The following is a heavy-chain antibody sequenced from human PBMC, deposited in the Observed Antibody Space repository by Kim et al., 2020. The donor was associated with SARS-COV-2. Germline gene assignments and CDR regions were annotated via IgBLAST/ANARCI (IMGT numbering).Heavy chain of an antibody. CDR3: ARDQGGVVRTHRYNWFDP. J-gene: IGHJ5*02. D-gene: IGHD2-15*01. CDR1: GFTFSSYW. CDR2: IKQDGSEK. Sequence: GGSLRLSCAASGFTFSSYWMSWVRQAPGKGLEWVANIKQDGSEKYYVDSVKGRFTISRDNAKNSLYLQMNSLRAEDTAVYYCARDQGGVVRTHRYNWFDPWGQGTLVTVSS. V-gene: IGHV3-7*01.